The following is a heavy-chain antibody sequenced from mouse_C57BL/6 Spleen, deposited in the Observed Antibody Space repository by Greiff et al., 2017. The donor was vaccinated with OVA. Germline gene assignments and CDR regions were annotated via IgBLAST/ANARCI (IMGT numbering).Heavy chain of an antibody. V-gene: IGHV1-72*01. D-gene: IGHD1-1*01. CDR1: GYTFTSYW. CDR3: ARSYWGFDY. J-gene: IGHJ2*01. CDR2: IDPNSGGT. Sequence: VQLQQPGAELVKPGASVKLSCTASGYTFTSYWMHWVKQRPGRGLEWLGRIDPNSGGTKYNEKFKSKATLTVDQPSSTAYMQLSSLTSEDSAVYDCARSYWGFDYGGQGTTLTVSS.